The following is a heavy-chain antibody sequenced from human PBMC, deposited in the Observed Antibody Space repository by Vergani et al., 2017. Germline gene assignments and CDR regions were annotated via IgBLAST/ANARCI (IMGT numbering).Heavy chain of an antibody. D-gene: IGHD3-9*01. CDR2: IRYDGSNK. J-gene: IGHJ6*02. Sequence: QVQLVESGGGVVQPGGSLRLSCAASGFTFSSYGMHWVRQAPGKGLEWVAFIRYDGSNKYYADSVKGRFTISRDNSKNTLYLQMNSLRAEDTAVYYCAKDGYDTLTGTYCMDVGGQGTTVTVSS. CDR1: GFTFSSYG. CDR3: AKDGYDTLTGTYCMDV. V-gene: IGHV3-30*02.